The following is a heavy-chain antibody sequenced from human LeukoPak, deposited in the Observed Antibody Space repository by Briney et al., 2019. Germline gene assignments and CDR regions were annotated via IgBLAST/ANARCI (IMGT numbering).Heavy chain of an antibody. CDR1: GGTFSSYA. CDR3: ARARYCSGGSCYSDY. V-gene: IGHV1-69*13. J-gene: IGHJ4*02. CDR2: IIPIFGTA. Sequence: ASVKVSCKASGGTFSSYAISWVRQAPGQGLEWMGGIIPIFGTANYAQKFQGRVTITADESTSTAYMELSSLRSDDTAVYYCARARYCSGGSCYSDYWGQGTLVTVSS. D-gene: IGHD2-15*01.